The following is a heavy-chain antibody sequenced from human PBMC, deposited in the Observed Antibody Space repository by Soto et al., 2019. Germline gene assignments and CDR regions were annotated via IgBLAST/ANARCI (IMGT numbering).Heavy chain of an antibody. CDR3: VRGGDSSGYVPFDY. CDR1: GGSISSRSYS. J-gene: IGHJ4*02. V-gene: IGHV4-39*01. D-gene: IGHD3-22*01. CDR2: IYYSGSS. Sequence: PSETLSLTCSVSGGSISSRSYSWGWIRQPPGKGLEWIVTIYYSGSSNYDPSLKSRVTISVDMSKNQFSLKLSSVTAADTAVYYCVRGGDSSGYVPFDYWGQGTLVTVSS.